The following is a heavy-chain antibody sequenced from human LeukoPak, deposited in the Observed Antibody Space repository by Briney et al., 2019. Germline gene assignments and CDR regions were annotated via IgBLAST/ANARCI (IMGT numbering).Heavy chain of an antibody. Sequence: GGSLRLSCSASGFTFSSYAMHCVRQAPGKGLEYVSAISSNGGSTYYADSVKGRFTISRDNSKNTLYLQMSSLRAEDTAVYYCARNPYDSSGYYSFFDFWGQGTLFTVSS. CDR3: ARNPYDSSGYYSFFDF. V-gene: IGHV3-64D*06. CDR1: GFTFSSYA. CDR2: ISSNGGST. J-gene: IGHJ4*01. D-gene: IGHD3-22*01.